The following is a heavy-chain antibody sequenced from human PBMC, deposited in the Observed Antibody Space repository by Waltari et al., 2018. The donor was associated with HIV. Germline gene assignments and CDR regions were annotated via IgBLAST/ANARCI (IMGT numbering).Heavy chain of an antibody. J-gene: IGHJ2*01. V-gene: IGHV4-61*02. CDR2: VYISGSA. Sequence: QESGPRLVKPSQTLSLTCTVSGGSITSGSYSWIWIRQPAGKGLEWIGRVYISGSANYNPSLRSRVTMSLDTSKNQFSLKLSSVTAADTAVYYCARGLDILTGYYHWFSDLWGRGTLVTVSS. D-gene: IGHD3-9*01. CDR3: ARGLDILTGYYHWFSDL. CDR1: GGSITSGSYS.